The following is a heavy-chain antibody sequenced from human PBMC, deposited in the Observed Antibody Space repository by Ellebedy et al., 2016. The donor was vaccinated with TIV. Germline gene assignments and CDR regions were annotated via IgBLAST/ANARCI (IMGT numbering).Heavy chain of an antibody. CDR1: GFTFSTYS. CDR3: ARIPGSYSLDY. V-gene: IGHV3-48*04. CDR2: ISVSGSTT. J-gene: IGHJ4*02. Sequence: PGGSLRLSCEASGFTFSTYSFDWVRQAPGKGLEWLSYISVSGSTTYYADSVRGRFTVSRDNAKNSVYLQMNSLRAEDTALYYCARIPGSYSLDYWGQGTLVTVSS. D-gene: IGHD3-10*01.